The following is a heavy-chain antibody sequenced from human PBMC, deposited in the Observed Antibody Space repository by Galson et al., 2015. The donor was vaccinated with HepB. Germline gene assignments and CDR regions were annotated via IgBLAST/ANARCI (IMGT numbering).Heavy chain of an antibody. Sequence: SLRLSCAASGFTFSDYYMNWIRQAPGKGLEWVAIIWYDGSNLYYGDSVKGRFTISRDTSKNTLYLQMNSLRAEDTAIYYCARDLSTTVVRGVMGDGMDVWGQGTTVTVSS. D-gene: IGHD3-10*01. V-gene: IGHV3-33*08. CDR1: GFTFSDYY. J-gene: IGHJ6*02. CDR2: IWYDGSNL. CDR3: ARDLSTTVVRGVMGDGMDV.